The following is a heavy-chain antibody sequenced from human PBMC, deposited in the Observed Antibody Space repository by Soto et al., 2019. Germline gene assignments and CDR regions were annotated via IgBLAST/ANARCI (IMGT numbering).Heavy chain of an antibody. CDR2: ISYDGSNK. D-gene: IGHD1-26*01. CDR3: ARGLGGTRYYYYYGMDV. Sequence: LRLSCAASGFTFSSYAMHWVRQAPGKGLEWVAVISYDGSNKYYADSVKGRFTISRDNSKNTLYLQMNSLRAEDTTVYYCARGLGGTRYYYYYGMDVWGQGTTVTVSS. CDR1: GFTFSSYA. J-gene: IGHJ6*02. V-gene: IGHV3-30-3*01.